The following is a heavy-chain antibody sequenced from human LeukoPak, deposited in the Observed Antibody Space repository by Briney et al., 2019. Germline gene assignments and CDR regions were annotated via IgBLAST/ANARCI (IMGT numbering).Heavy chain of an antibody. J-gene: IGHJ4*02. CDR3: ARRRDGYNWRFDY. CDR2: IYPGDSDT. V-gene: IGHV5-51*01. CDR1: GYTFTNYW. D-gene: IGHD5-24*01. Sequence: GESLKISCKGSGYTFTNYWIGWVRQMPGKGLEWMGIIYPGDSDTRYSPSFQGQVTISADKSISTAYLQWSSLKASDTAMYYCARRRDGYNWRFDYWGQGTLVTVSS.